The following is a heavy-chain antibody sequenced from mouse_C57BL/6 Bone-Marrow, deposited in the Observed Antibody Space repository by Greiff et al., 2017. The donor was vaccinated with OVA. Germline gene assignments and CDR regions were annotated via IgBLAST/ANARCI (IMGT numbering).Heavy chain of an antibody. V-gene: IGHV5-6*01. CDR1: GFTFSSYG. CDR3: SRRGIYYDYDVGDYAMDY. D-gene: IGHD2-4*01. Sequence: EVKLMESGGDLVKPGGSLKLSCAASGFTFSSYGMSWVRQTPDKRLEWVATISSGGSYTYYPDSVKGRFTLSRDNAKNTLYLKMSSLKSEDTAMYYCSRRGIYYDYDVGDYAMDYWGQGTSVTVSS. J-gene: IGHJ4*01. CDR2: ISSGGSYT.